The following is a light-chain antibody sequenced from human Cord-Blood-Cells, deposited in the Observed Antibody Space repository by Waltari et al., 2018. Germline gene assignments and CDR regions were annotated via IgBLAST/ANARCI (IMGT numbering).Light chain of an antibody. Sequence: HSVLTQPPSASGTPGQRVTISRSGSSSNIGSNYVYWYQQLPGTAPKLLIYRNNQRPSGVPDRFSGSKSGTSASLAISGLRSEDEADYYCAAWDDSLSGQVFGGGTQLTVL. V-gene: IGLV1-47*01. CDR1: SSNIGSNY. J-gene: IGLJ7*01. CDR3: AAWDDSLSGQV. CDR2: RNN.